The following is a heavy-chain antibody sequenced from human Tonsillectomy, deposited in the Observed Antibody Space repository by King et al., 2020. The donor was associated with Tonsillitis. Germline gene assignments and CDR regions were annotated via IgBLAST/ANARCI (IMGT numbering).Heavy chain of an antibody. D-gene: IGHD2-2*01. CDR3: ARVGFCDTTNCDASPGWVDP. J-gene: IGHJ5*02. CDR1: GASIISGSYY. Sequence: VQLQESGPGLVKPSQTLSLTCTVSGASIISGSYYWSWIRQPAGKGLEWIGRIYPSGSNNYNPSLKSRVTMSGDTSKNQFSLKLSSVTAADTAVYYCARVGFCDTTNCDASPGWVDPWGQGTLAT. CDR2: IYPSGSN. V-gene: IGHV4-61*02.